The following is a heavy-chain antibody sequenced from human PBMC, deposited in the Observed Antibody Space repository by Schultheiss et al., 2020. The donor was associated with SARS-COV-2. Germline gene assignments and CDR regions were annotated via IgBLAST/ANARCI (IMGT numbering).Heavy chain of an antibody. CDR2: IYHSGST. Sequence: GSLRLSCAVSGGSISSSNWWSWVRQPPGKGLEWIGEIYHSGSTNYNPSLKSRVTISVDTSKNQFSLKLSSVTAADTAVYYCARGPSITMIVVVLGGMDVWGQGTTVTVSS. D-gene: IGHD3-22*01. V-gene: IGHV4-4*02. CDR3: ARGPSITMIVVVLGGMDV. CDR1: GGSISSSNW. J-gene: IGHJ6*02.